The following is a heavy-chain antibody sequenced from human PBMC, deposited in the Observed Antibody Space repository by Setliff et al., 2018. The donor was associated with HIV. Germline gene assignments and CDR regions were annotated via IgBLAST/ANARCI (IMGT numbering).Heavy chain of an antibody. J-gene: IGHJ6*03. Sequence: PSETLSLTCTVSNNSIRSSYWSWIRQPVGKGLEWIGRIHTLGGTKYNSSLESRVTMSLDKSKNQFSLRLKSVTAADSAVYYCARERRWLQDYYYYIDVWGNGTTVTVSS. CDR2: IHTLGGT. V-gene: IGHV4-4*07. CDR3: ARERRWLQDYYYYIDV. CDR1: NNSIRSSY. D-gene: IGHD5-18*01.